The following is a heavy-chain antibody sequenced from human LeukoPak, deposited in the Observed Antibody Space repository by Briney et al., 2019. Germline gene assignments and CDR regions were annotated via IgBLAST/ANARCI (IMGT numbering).Heavy chain of an antibody. CDR3: ASLEAAAGTNWFDP. D-gene: IGHD6-13*01. J-gene: IGHJ5*02. CDR1: GFTFSDYY. CDR2: ISSSGSTI. Sequence: GGSLRLSCAASGFTFSDYYMSWIRQAPGKGLEWVSYISSSGSTIYYADSVKGRFTISRDNAKNSLYLQMNSLRAEDTAVYYCASLEAAAGTNWFDPWGQGTLVTVSS. V-gene: IGHV3-11*04.